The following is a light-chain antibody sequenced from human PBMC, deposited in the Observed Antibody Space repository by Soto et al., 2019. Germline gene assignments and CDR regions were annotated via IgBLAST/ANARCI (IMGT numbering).Light chain of an antibody. CDR3: KQSYSPPYT. CDR2: SAS. J-gene: IGKJ2*01. V-gene: IGKV1-39*01. Sequence: DIQMTQSPSSLSASVGDRVTITCRASQSISGYLNWYQQKPGKAPKLLIYSASSLQSGVPSRFSGSGSGTDFTFIISSLQPEDFATYSCKQSYSPPYTFGQGTKLEIK. CDR1: QSISGY.